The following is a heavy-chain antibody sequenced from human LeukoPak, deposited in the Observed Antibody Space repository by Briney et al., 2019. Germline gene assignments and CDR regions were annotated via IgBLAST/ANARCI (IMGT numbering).Heavy chain of an antibody. Sequence: PGGTFRLSCAASGFTFRSYWMSCVCQTPGKRLEWVANIKRDGSEQPSIDPVKGRFSISRDNAKNSLYLQMNTLRDEDTAVYYWATELSSSSHYWSQGTQVTV. CDR3: ATELSSSSHY. V-gene: IGHV3-7*01. CDR1: GFTFRSYW. CDR2: IKRDGSEQ. D-gene: IGHD6-6*01. J-gene: IGHJ4*02.